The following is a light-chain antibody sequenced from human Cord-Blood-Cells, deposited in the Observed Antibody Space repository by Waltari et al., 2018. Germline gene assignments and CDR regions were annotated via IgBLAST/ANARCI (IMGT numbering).Light chain of an antibody. CDR1: QSVSSN. J-gene: IGKJ4*01. Sequence: IVMMQSPATLTVSPGERATLSCRASQSVSSNLAWYQQKPGQAPRLLIYGASTSATGIPARFSGSGSGTEFTLTISSLQSEDFAVYYCQQYNNWPPLTFGGGTKVEIK. CDR3: QQYNNWPPLT. V-gene: IGKV3-15*01. CDR2: GAS.